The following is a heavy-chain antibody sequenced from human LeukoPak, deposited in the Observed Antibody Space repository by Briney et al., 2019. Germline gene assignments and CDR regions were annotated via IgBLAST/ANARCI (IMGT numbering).Heavy chain of an antibody. V-gene: IGHV1-46*01. CDR2: INPSGGST. D-gene: IGHD4-17*01. CDR3: AIDTVTTGTFDY. CDR1: GYTFTSYY. Sequence: SCAASGYTFTSYYMHWVRQAPGQGLEWMGIINPSGGSTSYAQKFQGRVTMTRDTSTSTVYMELSSLRSEDTAVYYCAIDTVTTGTFDYWGQGTLVTVSS. J-gene: IGHJ4*02.